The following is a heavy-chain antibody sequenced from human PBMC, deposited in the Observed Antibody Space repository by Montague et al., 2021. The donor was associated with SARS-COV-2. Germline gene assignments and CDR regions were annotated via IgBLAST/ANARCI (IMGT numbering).Heavy chain of an antibody. Sequence: PALVKPTQTLTLTCTFSGFSLSTSGVGVGWIRQPPGKALEWLALIYWDDDKRYSPSLKSRLTITKDTSKNQVVLTMTNMDPVDTATYYCAHRRSGWYGPCFDYWGQGTLVTVSS. J-gene: IGHJ4*02. CDR3: AHRRSGWYGPCFDY. CDR1: GFSLSTSGVG. D-gene: IGHD6-19*01. V-gene: IGHV2-5*02. CDR2: IYWDDDK.